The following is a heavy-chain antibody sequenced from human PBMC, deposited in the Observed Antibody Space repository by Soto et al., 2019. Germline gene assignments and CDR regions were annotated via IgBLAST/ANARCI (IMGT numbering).Heavy chain of an antibody. Sequence: LRLSCTASGFTFGDYAMSWFRQAPGKGLEWVGFIRSKAYGGTTEYAASVKGRFTISRDDSKSIAYLQMNSLKTEDTAVYYCTRAPSGRYSSSWYNFDYWGQGTLVTDS. D-gene: IGHD6-13*01. CDR1: GFTFGDYA. J-gene: IGHJ4*02. CDR3: TRAPSGRYSSSWYNFDY. V-gene: IGHV3-49*03. CDR2: IRSKAYGGTT.